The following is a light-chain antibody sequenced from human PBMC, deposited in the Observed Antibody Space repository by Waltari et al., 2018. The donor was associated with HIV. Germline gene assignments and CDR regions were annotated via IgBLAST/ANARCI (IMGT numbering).Light chain of an antibody. V-gene: IGLV2-23*02. Sequence: QSALTQPASVSGSPGQSITISCTGTSSDVGSYNIVSWYQQHPGKAPKLMIYEVSKRPSGVSNRCSGSKSGNTASLTISGLQAEHQADYYCCSYVGRSTLYVGGTGTKVTVL. CDR2: EVS. J-gene: IGLJ1*01. CDR1: SSDVGSYNI. CDR3: CSYVGRSTLYV.